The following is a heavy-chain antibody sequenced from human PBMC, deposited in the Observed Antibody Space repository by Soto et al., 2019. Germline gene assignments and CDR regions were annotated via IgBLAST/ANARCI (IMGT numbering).Heavy chain of an antibody. CDR2: ISAYNGNT. CDR3: ARGGTFFYGSENYNWFDP. Sequence: ALVNVYCQASGYASTIYRIGRVRQAPRQGLEWMGWISAYNGNTNYAQKLQGRVTMTTDTSTSTAYMELRSLGSDDTAVYYCARGGTFFYGSENYNWFDPWGHGTLVTVSS. V-gene: IGHV1-18*01. CDR1: GYASTIYR. J-gene: IGHJ5*02. D-gene: IGHD3-10*01.